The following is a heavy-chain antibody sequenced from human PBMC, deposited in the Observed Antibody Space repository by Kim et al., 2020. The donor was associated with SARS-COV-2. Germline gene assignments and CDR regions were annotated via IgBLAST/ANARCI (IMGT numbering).Heavy chain of an antibody. D-gene: IGHD2-21*01. J-gene: IGHJ3*02. V-gene: IGHV3-66*01. CDR3: ARDPPGHPDWAFDI. CDR1: GFTVSGSC. CDR2: ICEDGRT. Sequence: GGSLRLSCAVSGFTVSGSCMSWVRQAPGKGLECVSVICEDGRTFYTDSVKGRFTISRDYSENTVYLRMNSVRPGDTAIYYCARDPPGHPDWAFDIWGQGT.